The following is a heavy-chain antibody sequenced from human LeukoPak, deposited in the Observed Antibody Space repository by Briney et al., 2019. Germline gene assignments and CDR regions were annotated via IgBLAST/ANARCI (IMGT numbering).Heavy chain of an antibody. V-gene: IGHV4-39*01. CDR2: IYYSGST. Sequence: SETLSLTCTVSGGSISSSSYYWGWIRQPPGKGLEWIGSIYYSGSTYYNPSLKSRVTISVDTSKNQFSLKLSSVTAADTAVYYCARRNTMFAFDIWGQGTMVTVSS. CDR1: GGSISSSSYY. J-gene: IGHJ3*02. D-gene: IGHD3-10*02. CDR3: ARRNTMFAFDI.